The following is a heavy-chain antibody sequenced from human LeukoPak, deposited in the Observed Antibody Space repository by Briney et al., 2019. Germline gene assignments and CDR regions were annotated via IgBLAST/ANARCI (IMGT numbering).Heavy chain of an antibody. V-gene: IGHV3-7*01. CDR2: VKQDGSEK. J-gene: IGHJ6*02. CDR3: AREEHYDFWSGYYYYYGMDV. D-gene: IGHD3-3*01. CDR1: GFTFGSYA. Sequence: GGSLRLSCAASGFTFGSYAMSWVRQAPGKGLEWVANVKQDGSEKYYVDSVKGRFTISRDNAKSSLYLQMNSLRAEDTAVYYCAREEHYDFWSGYYYYYGMDVWGQGTTVTVSS.